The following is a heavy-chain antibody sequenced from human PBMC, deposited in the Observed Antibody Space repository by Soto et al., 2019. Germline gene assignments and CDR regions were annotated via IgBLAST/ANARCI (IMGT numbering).Heavy chain of an antibody. Sequence: PGESLNISCKGSGYSFTTDWIGWVRQMPGKGLEWMGTIYPGDSGTKYSPSFQGQVTISAHKSINTAYLQWNNLKASDTAMYYYTRECDYGGNPDRNDVWGQGTKVDVSS. J-gene: IGHJ6*02. CDR2: IYPGDSGT. D-gene: IGHD4-17*01. CDR1: GYSFTTDW. V-gene: IGHV5-51*01. CDR3: TRECDYGGNPDRNDV.